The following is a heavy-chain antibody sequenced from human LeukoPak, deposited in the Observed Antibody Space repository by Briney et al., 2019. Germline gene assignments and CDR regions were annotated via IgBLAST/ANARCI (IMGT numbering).Heavy chain of an antibody. CDR1: GYTFTGYY. CDR2: ISAYNGNT. J-gene: IGHJ4*02. V-gene: IGHV1-18*04. CDR3: ARSGFWSGYYYFDY. Sequence: GASVKVSCRASGYTFTGYYIHWVRQAPGQGLEWMGWISAYNGNTNYAQKLQGRVTMTTDTSTSTAYMELRSLRSDDTAVYYCARSGFWSGYYYFDYWGQGTLVTVSS. D-gene: IGHD3-3*01.